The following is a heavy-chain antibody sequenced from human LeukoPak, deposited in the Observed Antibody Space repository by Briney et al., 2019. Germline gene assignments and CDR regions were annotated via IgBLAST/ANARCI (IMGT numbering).Heavy chain of an antibody. CDR2: MNPNTGGT. CDR3: ARSRRITVFGVPKGGWFDP. V-gene: IGHV1-8*03. J-gene: IGHJ5*02. Sequence: GASVKVSCKASGYTFTTYDINWVRQATGQGLEWMGWMNPNTGGTGYAQKFQGRVTLTRNTSISTAYMELSSLRSEDTAVYYCARSRRITVFGVPKGGWFDPWGQGTLVTVSS. D-gene: IGHD3-3*01. CDR1: GYTFTTYD.